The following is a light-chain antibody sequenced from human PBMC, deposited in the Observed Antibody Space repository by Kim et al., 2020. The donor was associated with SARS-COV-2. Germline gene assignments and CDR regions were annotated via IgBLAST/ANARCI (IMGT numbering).Light chain of an antibody. V-gene: IGLV3-1*01. CDR2: QDS. Sequence: GSAGQTASINSSGDKLGDKYACWYQQKPRQSTVLVIYQDSKRPSGIPERFSGSNSGNTATLTISGTQAMDYADYYCQAWDSSTVVFGGGTQLTVL. J-gene: IGLJ2*01. CDR3: QAWDSSTVV. CDR1: KLGDKY.